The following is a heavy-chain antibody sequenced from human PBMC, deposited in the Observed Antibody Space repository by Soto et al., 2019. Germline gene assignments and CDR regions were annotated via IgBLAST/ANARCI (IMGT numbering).Heavy chain of an antibody. D-gene: IGHD6-13*01. CDR3: ARDSARAAGSFDP. J-gene: IGHJ5*02. Sequence: ASVKVSCKASGYTFTSYAMHWVRQAPGQRLEWMGWINAGNGNTKYSQKFQGRVTITRDTSASTAYMELSSLRSEDTAVYYCARDSARAAGSFDPWGQGTLVTVSS. CDR2: INAGNGNT. V-gene: IGHV1-3*01. CDR1: GYTFTSYA.